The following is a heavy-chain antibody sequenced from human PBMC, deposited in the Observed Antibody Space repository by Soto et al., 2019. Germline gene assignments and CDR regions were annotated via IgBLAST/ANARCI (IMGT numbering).Heavy chain of an antibody. CDR2: LANDGSYQ. CDR1: GFTFSGYG. Sequence: QVQLVESGGGVVQPGGSLRLSCAASGFTFSGYGMHWVRQSPGEGLEWVAILANDGSYQYYAESVKGRFTISRDNSKNTLYLQMVSLRPDDTAVYYCARSIGGSSYYPPDYWGQGTLVTVSS. CDR3: ARSIGGSSYYPPDY. J-gene: IGHJ4*02. V-gene: IGHV3-30*03. D-gene: IGHD2-15*01.